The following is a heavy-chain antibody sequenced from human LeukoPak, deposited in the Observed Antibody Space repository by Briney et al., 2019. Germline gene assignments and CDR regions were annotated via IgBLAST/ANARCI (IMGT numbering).Heavy chain of an antibody. Sequence: SVKVSCKASGGTFSSYAISWVRHAPRQGLERMGGIIPIFGTANYAQKFQIRVTITADESTSTAYMELSRPGSEDVAECYRAKRASMSSARAFDIWGQGTMVTVSS. CDR2: IIPIFGTA. J-gene: IGHJ3*02. CDR1: GGTFSSYA. V-gene: IGHV1-69*13. CDR3: AKRASMSSARAFDI. D-gene: IGHD5-18*01.